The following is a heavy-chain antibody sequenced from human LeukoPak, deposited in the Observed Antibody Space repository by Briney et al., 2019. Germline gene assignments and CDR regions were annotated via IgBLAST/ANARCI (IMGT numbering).Heavy chain of an antibody. J-gene: IGHJ6*02. CDR3: AREQDAYYYGMDV. CDR2: ISYDGSNK. CDR1: GFTFSSYA. Sequence: AGGSLRLSCAASGFTFSSYAMHWVRQAPGKGLEWVAVISYDGSNKYYADSVKGRFTISRDNSKNTLYLQMNSLRAEDRAVYYCAREQDAYYYGMDVWGQGTTVTVSS. V-gene: IGHV3-30*04.